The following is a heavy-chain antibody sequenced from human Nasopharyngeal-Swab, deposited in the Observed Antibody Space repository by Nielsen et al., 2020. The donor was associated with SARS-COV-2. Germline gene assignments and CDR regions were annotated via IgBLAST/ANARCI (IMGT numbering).Heavy chain of an antibody. Sequence: SETLSLTCAVSGGSISSSTWWSWVRQPPGRGWEWIGEIYHSGSTSYNPSLKSRVTISVETSKNQFSLKLTSVTAADTAVYYCARGRITIFGVVAGAFDYWGQGTLVTVSS. CDR1: GGSISSSTW. D-gene: IGHD3-3*01. CDR2: IYHSGST. CDR3: ARGRITIFGVVAGAFDY. V-gene: IGHV4-4*02. J-gene: IGHJ4*02.